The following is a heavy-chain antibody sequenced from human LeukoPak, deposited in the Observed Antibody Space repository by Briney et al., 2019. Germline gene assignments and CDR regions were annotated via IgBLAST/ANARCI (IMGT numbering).Heavy chain of an antibody. CDR1: GFSFSSYG. Sequence: GGSLRLSCAASGFSFSSYGMHWVRQAPGKGLEWVAVISYDGSNKSYADSVKGRFTISRDNSKNTLYLQMNSLRAEDTAVYYCAKLGYSSCWYDFQIDAFDFWGQGTMVTVSS. V-gene: IGHV3-30*18. CDR3: AKLGYSSCWYDFQIDAFDF. D-gene: IGHD6-19*01. CDR2: ISYDGSNK. J-gene: IGHJ3*01.